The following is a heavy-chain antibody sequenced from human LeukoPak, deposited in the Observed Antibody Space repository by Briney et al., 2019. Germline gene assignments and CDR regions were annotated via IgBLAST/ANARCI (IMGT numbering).Heavy chain of an antibody. J-gene: IGHJ4*02. CDR1: GGSISSGSYY. D-gene: IGHD3-3*01. V-gene: IGHV4-61*02. CDR2: IYTSGST. Sequence: SQTLSLTCTVSGGSISSGSYYWSWIRQPAGKGLEWIGRIYTSGSTNYNPSLKSRVTISVDTSKNQFSLKLGSVTAADTAVYYCARSRAYSYYDFWSGSPTLDYWGQGTLVTVSS. CDR3: ARSRAYSYYDFWSGSPTLDY.